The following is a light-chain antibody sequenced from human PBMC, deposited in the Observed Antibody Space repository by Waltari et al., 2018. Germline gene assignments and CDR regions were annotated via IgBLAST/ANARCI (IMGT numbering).Light chain of an antibody. V-gene: IGLV2-11*01. CDR2: DVT. Sequence: SALTQPRSVSESPGQSVTISCTGTTNDLGSYNYVSWYQQHPGKAPKLIILDVTKRPSGVPDRLSGSKSGNTASLTISGLRAEDEAEYYCCSYAGSYTWVFGGGTKLTVV. J-gene: IGLJ3*02. CDR1: TNDLGSYNY. CDR3: CSYAGSYTWV.